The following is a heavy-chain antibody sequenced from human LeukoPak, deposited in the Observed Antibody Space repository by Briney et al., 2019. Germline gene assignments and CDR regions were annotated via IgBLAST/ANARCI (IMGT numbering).Heavy chain of an antibody. V-gene: IGHV3-48*03. D-gene: IGHD6-19*01. CDR3: GRYSRRWYRGIGE. CDR2: SSGSGSTT. Sequence: GGSLRLSRVASGFTFSNYEMNWVRQAPGKGLEWLSYSSGSGSTTHYADSVKGRFTVSRDNAKNSLYLQMNSLRVEDTAVYYCGRYSRRWYRGIGEWGQGPLVTVSS. J-gene: IGHJ4*02. CDR1: GFTFSNYE.